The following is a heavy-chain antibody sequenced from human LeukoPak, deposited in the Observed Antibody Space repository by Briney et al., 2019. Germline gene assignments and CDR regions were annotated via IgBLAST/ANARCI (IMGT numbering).Heavy chain of an antibody. CDR1: GFNFGDFS. CDR3: ARPALAMALYHVDV. CDR2: IRGETYGGRA. J-gene: IGHJ6*02. Sequence: GGSLRLSCTGSGFNFGDFSPAWFRQTSGRGLEWVGLIRGETYGGRAEYAPSLRGRFTISRDDSQGVSYLHMGSLKSEDTGDYSCARPALAMALYHVDVWGQGTTVVVSS. D-gene: IGHD5-24*01. V-gene: IGHV3-49*03.